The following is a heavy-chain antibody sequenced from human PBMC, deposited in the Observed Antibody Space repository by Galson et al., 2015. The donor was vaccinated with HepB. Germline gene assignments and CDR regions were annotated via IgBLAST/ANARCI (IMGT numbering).Heavy chain of an antibody. CDR3: AKDSRAYEREWYEGFCP. V-gene: IGHV3-23*01. J-gene: IGHJ5*02. CDR2: ISGSGGYT. Sequence: SLRLSCAASGFTFSSYGMAWVRQAPGMGPEWVSSISGSGGYTYYADSGKGRFTISRDNFKNSLYLQLSSLRAEDTAVYYCAKDSRAYEREWYEGFCPWGPGALVSVAS. CDR1: GFTFSSYG. D-gene: IGHD3-3*01.